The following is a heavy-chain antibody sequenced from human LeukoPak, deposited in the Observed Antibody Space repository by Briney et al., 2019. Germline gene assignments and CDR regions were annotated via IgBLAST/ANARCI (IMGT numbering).Heavy chain of an antibody. J-gene: IGHJ3*02. D-gene: IGHD3-22*01. CDR1: GFTFDDYA. CDR2: ISWNSGSI. Sequence: SLRLSCAASGFTFDDYAMHWVRQAPGKGLEWVSGISWNSGSIGYADSVKGRFTISRDNAKSSLYLQMSSLRAEDTAVYYCAREGNYYDTADAFDIWGQGTMVTVSS. CDR3: AREGNYYDTADAFDI. V-gene: IGHV3-9*01.